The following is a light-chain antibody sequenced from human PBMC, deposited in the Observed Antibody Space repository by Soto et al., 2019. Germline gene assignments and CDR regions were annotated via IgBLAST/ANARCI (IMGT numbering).Light chain of an antibody. CDR1: SSDVGGYNY. Sequence: QSVLTQPASVSGSPGQSITISCTGTSSDVGGYNYVSWYQQHPGKAPKLMIHEVSNRPSGVSNRFSGSKSGNTASLTISGLQADDVADYYYSSYISSRAYVFGTGTKVTVL. CDR3: SSYISSRAYV. CDR2: EVS. V-gene: IGLV2-14*01. J-gene: IGLJ1*01.